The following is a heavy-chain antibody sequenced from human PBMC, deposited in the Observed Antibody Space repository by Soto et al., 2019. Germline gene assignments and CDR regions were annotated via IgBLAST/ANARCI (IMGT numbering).Heavy chain of an antibody. CDR1: GGTFSSYA. J-gene: IGHJ4*02. D-gene: IGHD3-10*01. V-gene: IGHV1-69*13. CDR3: ARDQRHGSGSYKARGYFDY. CDR2: IIPIFGTA. Sequence: SVKVSCKASGGTFSSYAISWVRQAPGQGLEWMGGIIPIFGTANYAQKFQGRVTITADESTSTAYMELSSLRSEDTAVYYCARDQRHGSGSYKARGYFDYWGQGTLVTVSS.